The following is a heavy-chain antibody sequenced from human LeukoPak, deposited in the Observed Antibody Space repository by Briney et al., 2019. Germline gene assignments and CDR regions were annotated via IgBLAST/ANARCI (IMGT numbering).Heavy chain of an antibody. CDR3: ARGLIVGATIGAFGI. V-gene: IGHV1-69*01. Sequence: ASVKVSCKASGGTFSSYAISWVRQAPGQGLEWMGGIIPIFGTANYAQKFQGRVTITADESTSTAYMELSSLRSEDTAVYYCARGLIVGATIGAFGIWGQGTMVTVSS. J-gene: IGHJ3*02. CDR2: IIPIFGTA. D-gene: IGHD1-26*01. CDR1: GGTFSSYA.